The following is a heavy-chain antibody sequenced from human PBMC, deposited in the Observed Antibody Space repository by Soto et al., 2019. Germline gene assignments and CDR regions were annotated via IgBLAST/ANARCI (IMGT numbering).Heavy chain of an antibody. CDR3: AREGASGAKIVY. J-gene: IGHJ4*02. V-gene: IGHV1-69*01. CDR2: IIPIGGTE. D-gene: IGHD2-15*01. Sequence: QVQLVQSGAEVKKPGSSVKVSCKASGCTFSSYAISWVRQAPGQGLEWMGGIIPIGGTENYAQKFQGRVTITADESTSTAYMELSSLRSEDTAVYYCAREGASGAKIVYWGQRTLVTVSS. CDR1: GCTFSSYA.